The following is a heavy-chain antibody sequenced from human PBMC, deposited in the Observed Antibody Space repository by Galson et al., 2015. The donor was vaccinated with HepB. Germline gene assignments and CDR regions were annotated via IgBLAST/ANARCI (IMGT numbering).Heavy chain of an antibody. CDR1: GYTFTHFY. D-gene: IGHD3-9*01. J-gene: IGHJ6*02. V-gene: IGHV1-2*02. CDR3: ARDLYDILTGSRLRGYDHFGMDV. CDR2: VNPNSGAT. Sequence: SVKVSCKASGYTFTHFYIHWVRQVPGQGPECMGWVNPNSGATTYTPKFQDRLTMTRDTSLRTVYMELNRLTSDDTAVYYCARDLYDILTGSRLRGYDHFGMDVWGQGTAVTVSS.